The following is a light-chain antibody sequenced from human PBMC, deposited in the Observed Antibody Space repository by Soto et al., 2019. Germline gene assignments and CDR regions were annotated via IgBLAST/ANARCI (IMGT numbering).Light chain of an antibody. J-gene: IGKJ1*01. V-gene: IGKV3-11*01. CDR2: DAS. CDR3: QQRSSWPRT. CDR1: QSISSD. Sequence: EIVLTQSPATLSLSPGDRATLSCRASQSISSDLAWYQQKPGQAPRLFIYDASNRVTGIPARFRGSGSGTDFTLTISTLEPEDFAGYYCQQRSSWPRTFGQGTKVEIK.